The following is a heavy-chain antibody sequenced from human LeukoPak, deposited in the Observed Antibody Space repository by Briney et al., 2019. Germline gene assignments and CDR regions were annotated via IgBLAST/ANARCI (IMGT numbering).Heavy chain of an antibody. CDR2: ISSDGGIK. V-gene: IGHV3-30*03. CDR1: GFTFSNFG. J-gene: IGHJ5*02. CDR3: ARLLDIVVVVAAPEARYNWFDP. Sequence: GGSLRLSCAASGFTFSNFGMHWVRQAPGKGLEWMAVISSDGGIKYYADSAKGRFTISRDNSKNTLYLQMNSLRAEDTAVYYCARLLDIVVVVAAPEARYNWFDPWGQGTLVTVSS. D-gene: IGHD2-15*01.